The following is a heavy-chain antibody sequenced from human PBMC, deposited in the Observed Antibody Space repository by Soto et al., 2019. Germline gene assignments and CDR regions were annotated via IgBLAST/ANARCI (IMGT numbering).Heavy chain of an antibody. Sequence: PGGSLRLSCAASGFTFSSYWMSWVRQAPGKGLEWVANIKQDGSEKYYVDSVKGRFTISRDNAKNSLYLQMNSLRAEDTAVYYCARASIAARPRFWFDPWGQGTLVTVSS. D-gene: IGHD6-6*01. CDR1: GFTFSSYW. V-gene: IGHV3-7*01. CDR3: ARASIAARPRFWFDP. CDR2: IKQDGSEK. J-gene: IGHJ5*02.